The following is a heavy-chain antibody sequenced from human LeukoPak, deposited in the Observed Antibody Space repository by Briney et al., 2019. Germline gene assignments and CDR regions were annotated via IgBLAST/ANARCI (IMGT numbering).Heavy chain of an antibody. CDR3: AAKYYDFWSGYYD. Sequence: GGSLRLSCAASGFTFSSYSMNWVRQAPGKGLEWVSSISSSSSYIYYADSVKGRFTISRDNAKNSLYLQMNSLRAEDTAVYYCAAKYYDFWSGYYDWGQGTLVTVSS. D-gene: IGHD3-3*01. CDR1: GFTFSSYS. CDR2: ISSSSSYI. V-gene: IGHV3-21*01. J-gene: IGHJ4*02.